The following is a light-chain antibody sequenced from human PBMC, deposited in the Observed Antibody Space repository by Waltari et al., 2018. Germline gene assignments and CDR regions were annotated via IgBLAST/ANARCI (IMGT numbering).Light chain of an antibody. Sequence: DIVMTQSPDSLAVSLGERATINCKSSQSLLYSSNNKNYLAWYQHKPGQAPELLIYWASTRESGVPDRFSGSGSGTDFTLTISSLQAEDVAAYYCQQYYTTPLTFGGGTKVEIK. CDR2: WAS. V-gene: IGKV4-1*01. CDR1: QSLLYSSNNKNY. CDR3: QQYYTTPLT. J-gene: IGKJ4*01.